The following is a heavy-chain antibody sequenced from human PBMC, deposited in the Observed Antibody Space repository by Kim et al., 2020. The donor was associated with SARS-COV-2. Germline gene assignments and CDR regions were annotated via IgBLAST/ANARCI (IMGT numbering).Heavy chain of an antibody. CDR3: ARDLGDAYSGSLVSGRMAH. J-gene: IGHJ4*02. CDR2: ISTYNGNT. V-gene: IGHV1-18*01. Sequence: ASVKVSCRTSGYPFPNYGITWVRQAPGQGLEWLGWISTYNGNTRFSQMFQGRLTLTTDTSTRTVYMELRSLRSDDTAIYFCARDLGDAYSGSLVSGRMAHWGQGTVVTVSS. D-gene: IGHD1-26*01. CDR1: GYPFPNYG.